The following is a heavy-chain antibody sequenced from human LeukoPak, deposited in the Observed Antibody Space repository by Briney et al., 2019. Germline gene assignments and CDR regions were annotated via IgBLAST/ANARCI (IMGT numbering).Heavy chain of an antibody. V-gene: IGHV4-34*01. CDR1: GGSFSGYY. D-gene: IGHD3-22*01. CDR3: ARVRITMIVRGEFDP. Sequence: SETLSLTCAVYGGSFSGYYWSWIRQPPGKGLEWIGEINHSGSTNYNPSLKSRVTISVDTSKNQFSLKLSSVTAADTAVYYCARVRITMIVRGEFDPWGQGTLVTVSS. J-gene: IGHJ5*02. CDR2: INHSGST.